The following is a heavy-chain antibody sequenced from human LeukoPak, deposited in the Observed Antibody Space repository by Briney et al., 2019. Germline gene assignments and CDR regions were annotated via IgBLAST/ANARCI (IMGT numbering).Heavy chain of an antibody. CDR3: AYTDGYGSSWFFDH. CDR1: GFSLSTSGVG. J-gene: IGHJ4*02. D-gene: IGHD6-13*01. Sequence: GPTLVKPTQTLTLTCTFSGFSLSTSGVGVGWIRQPPGKALEWLALIYWDDDKRDSPSLSSRLTITKDTSRNQVDLTLTNMAPMDTATYYCAYTDGYGSSWFFDHWGQGILVTVSS. CDR2: IYWDDDK. V-gene: IGHV2-5*02.